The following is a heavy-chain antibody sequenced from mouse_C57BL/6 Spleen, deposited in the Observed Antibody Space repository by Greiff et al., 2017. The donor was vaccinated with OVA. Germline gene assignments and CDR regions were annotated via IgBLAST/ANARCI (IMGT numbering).Heavy chain of an antibody. CDR2: IYPGSGST. CDR3: ARGYDGSSYYFDY. D-gene: IGHD1-1*01. V-gene: IGHV1-55*01. CDR1: GYTFTSYW. J-gene: IGHJ2*01. Sequence: VQLQQPGAELVKPGASVKMSCKASGYTFTSYWITWVKQRPGQGLEWIGDIYPGSGSTNYNEKFKSKATLTVDTSSSTAYMQLSSLTSEDSAVYYCARGYDGSSYYFDYWGQGTTLTVSS.